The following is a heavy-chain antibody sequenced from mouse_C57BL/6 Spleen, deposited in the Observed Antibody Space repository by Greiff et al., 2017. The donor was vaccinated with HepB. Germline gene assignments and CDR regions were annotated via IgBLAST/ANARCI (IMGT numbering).Heavy chain of an antibody. CDR3: TGGSGLAGFGD. CDR1: GFNFKDDS. D-gene: IGHD3-2*02. Sequence: EVQLVESGAELVRPGASVKLSCTASGFNFKDDSMPWVKQRPEQGLEWIGWIDPGNGDTDYASKVQGQSTITADTSSNTAYLQLSSLTSEDTAVYYCTGGSGLAGFGDWGQGTLVTV. J-gene: IGHJ3*02. CDR2: IDPGNGDT. V-gene: IGHV14-4*01.